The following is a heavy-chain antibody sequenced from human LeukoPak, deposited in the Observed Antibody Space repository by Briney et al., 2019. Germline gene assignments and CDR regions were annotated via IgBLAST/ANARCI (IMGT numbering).Heavy chain of an antibody. V-gene: IGHV4-34*01. CDR3: ASMRVVDTAMVYYYYGMDV. Sequence: NASETLSLTCAVYGGSFSGYYWSWIRQPPGKGLEWIGEINHSGSTNYNPSLKSRVTISVDTSKNQFSLKLSSVTAADTAVYYCASMRVVDTAMVYYYYGMDVWGQGTTVTVSS. J-gene: IGHJ6*02. CDR2: INHSGST. D-gene: IGHD5-18*01. CDR1: GGSFSGYY.